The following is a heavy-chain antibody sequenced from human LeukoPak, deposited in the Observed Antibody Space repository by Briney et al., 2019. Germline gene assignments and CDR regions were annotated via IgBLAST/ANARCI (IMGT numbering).Heavy chain of an antibody. CDR2: INSDGSST. V-gene: IGHV3-74*01. CDR1: GFTFSSYW. J-gene: IGHJ4*02. D-gene: IGHD2-15*01. CDR3: ARELLSKDYFDY. Sequence: GGSLRLSCAASGFTFSSYWMHWVRQAPGKGLVWVSRINSDGSSTSYADSVKGRFTISRDNAKNTLYLQTNSLRAEDTAVYYCARELLSKDYFDYWGQGTLVTVSS.